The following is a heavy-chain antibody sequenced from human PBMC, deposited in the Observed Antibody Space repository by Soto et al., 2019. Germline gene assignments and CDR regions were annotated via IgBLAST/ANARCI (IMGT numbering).Heavy chain of an antibody. Sequence: ASVKVSCKASGYTFTSYAMHWVRQAPGQRLEWMGWINAGNGNTKYSQKFQGRVTITRDTSASTAYVELSSLRSEDTAVYYCARDQVGATNIDYWGQGTLVTVSS. V-gene: IGHV1-3*01. D-gene: IGHD1-26*01. CDR2: INAGNGNT. CDR1: GYTFTSYA. CDR3: ARDQVGATNIDY. J-gene: IGHJ4*02.